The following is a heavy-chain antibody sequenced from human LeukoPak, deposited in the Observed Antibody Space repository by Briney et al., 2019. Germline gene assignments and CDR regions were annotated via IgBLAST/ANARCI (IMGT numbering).Heavy chain of an antibody. CDR2: IFYSGST. CDR1: GGSISSYY. D-gene: IGHD5-18*01. V-gene: IGHV4-59*01. CDR3: ARHTGSYSFDY. J-gene: IGHJ4*02. Sequence: SETLSLTCTVPGGSISSYYWSWIRQPPGKGLEWIGYIFYSGSTNYNPSLKSRVSISVDTSKNQFSLKLSSVTAADTAVYYCARHTGSYSFDYWGQGTLVTVSS.